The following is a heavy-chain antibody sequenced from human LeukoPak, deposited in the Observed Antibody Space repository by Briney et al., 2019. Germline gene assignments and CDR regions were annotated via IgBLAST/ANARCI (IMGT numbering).Heavy chain of an antibody. D-gene: IGHD2-15*01. V-gene: IGHV5-51*01. Sequence: GESLKISCTTSGYSFTSYWIGWVRQMPGKGLEWMGIIYPGDSDTRYSPSFQGQVTISADKSISTAYLQWSSLKASDTAMYYCARRAVVAATVAFDIWGQGTMVTVSS. CDR2: IYPGDSDT. CDR3: ARRAVVAATVAFDI. CDR1: GYSFTSYW. J-gene: IGHJ3*02.